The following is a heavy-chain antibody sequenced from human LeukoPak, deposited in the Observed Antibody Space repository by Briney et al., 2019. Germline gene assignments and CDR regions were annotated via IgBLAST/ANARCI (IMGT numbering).Heavy chain of an antibody. J-gene: IGHJ4*02. CDR2: VAHKGPTVYSPTLNR. CDR1: GAALSEYY. CDR3: VRQGTNSGYYLLDY. V-gene: IGHV4-34*01. Sequence: ETSETLSLTCAVYGAALSEYYWSWIRQSPGKGLEWIGEVAHKGPTVYSPTLNRKYNPSFKSRVTMSVDPSKNQFSLKLTSVTVADTATYYCVRQGTNSGYYLLDYWGQGHLVIVPS. D-gene: IGHD3-22*01.